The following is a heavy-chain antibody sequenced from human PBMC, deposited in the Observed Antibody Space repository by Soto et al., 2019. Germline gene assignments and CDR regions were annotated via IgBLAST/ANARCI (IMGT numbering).Heavy chain of an antibody. V-gene: IGHV1-18*01. J-gene: IGHJ4*02. Sequence: ASVKVSCKASGYTFTSYGISWVRQAPGQGLEWMGWISAYNGNTNYAQKLQGRVTMTTDTSTSTAYMELRSLRSDDTAVYYCARGPHLYYYGSGSYYVYWGQGTLVTVSS. CDR3: ARGPHLYYYGSGSYYVY. CDR2: ISAYNGNT. CDR1: GYTFTSYG. D-gene: IGHD3-10*01.